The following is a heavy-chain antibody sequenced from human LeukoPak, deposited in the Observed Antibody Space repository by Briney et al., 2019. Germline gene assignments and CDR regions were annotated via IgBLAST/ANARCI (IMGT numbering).Heavy chain of an antibody. D-gene: IGHD3-22*01. Sequence: SETLSLTCAVSGYSISSGYYWGWIRQPPGKGLEWIGSIYHSGSTYYNPSLKSRVTISVETSKNQFSLKLSSVTAADTAVYYCARVTYYDSSGYRSYFDYWGQGTLATVSS. J-gene: IGHJ4*02. V-gene: IGHV4-38-2*01. CDR3: ARVTYYDSSGYRSYFDY. CDR1: GYSISSGYY. CDR2: IYHSGST.